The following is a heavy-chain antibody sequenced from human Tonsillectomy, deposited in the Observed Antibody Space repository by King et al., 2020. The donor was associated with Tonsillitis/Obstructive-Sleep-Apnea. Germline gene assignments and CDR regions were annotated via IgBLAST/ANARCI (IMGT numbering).Heavy chain of an antibody. V-gene: IGHV1-2*02. CDR1: GYTFTGYY. CDR3: APLAAAAGGDAFDI. CDR2: INPNSGGT. Sequence: VQLVESGAEVKKPGASVKVSCKASGYTFTGYYMHWVRQAPGQGLEWMGWINPNSGGTNYAQTFQGRVTMTRDTSISTAYMELSRLRSDDTAVYYCAPLAAAAGGDAFDIWGQGTMVTVSS. D-gene: IGHD2-15*01. J-gene: IGHJ3*02.